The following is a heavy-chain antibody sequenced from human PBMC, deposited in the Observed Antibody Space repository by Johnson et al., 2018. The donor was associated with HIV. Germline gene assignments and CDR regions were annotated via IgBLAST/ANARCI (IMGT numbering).Heavy chain of an antibody. Sequence: QVKLVESGGGVVQPGRSLRLSCAASGFTFSSYAMHWVRQAPGKGLEWVAVISYDGSNKYYADSVKGRFTISRDNSKNTLYLQMNSLRAEDTAVYYCANLDSSAYDRHAFDIWGQGTMVTVSS. D-gene: IGHD3-22*01. V-gene: IGHV3-30*04. CDR2: ISYDGSNK. CDR3: ANLDSSAYDRHAFDI. CDR1: GFTFSSYA. J-gene: IGHJ3*02.